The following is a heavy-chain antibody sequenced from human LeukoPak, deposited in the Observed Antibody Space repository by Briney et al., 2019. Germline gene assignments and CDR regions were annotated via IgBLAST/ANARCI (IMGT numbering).Heavy chain of an antibody. CDR2: IFYTGNT. D-gene: IGHD6-13*01. CDR3: ARGRGSSWYYFDY. V-gene: IGHV4-59*12. CDR1: GGSMTNYY. Sequence: PSETLSLTCTVSGGSMTNYYWSWIRQTPRKGLEWMGYIFYTGNTNYNPSLKGRVTMSVDTSKNQFSLNLSSVTAADTAVYYCARGRGSSWYYFDYWGQGTLVTVSS. J-gene: IGHJ4*02.